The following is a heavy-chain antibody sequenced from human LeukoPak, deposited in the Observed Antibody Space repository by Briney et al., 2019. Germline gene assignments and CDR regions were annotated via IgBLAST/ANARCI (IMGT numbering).Heavy chain of an antibody. Sequence: GGSLRLSREAPGFHFTNYWMSWGRQAPGKGLEWGAHIKQNGSEKYYVDSVKGRFTISRDNAKNSLYLQMNSLRGEDTAVYYCARDHCGSTSCCATYYYYGMDVWGKGTTVTVFS. J-gene: IGHJ6*04. D-gene: IGHD2-2*01. CDR1: GFHFTNYW. CDR3: ARDHCGSTSCCATYYYYGMDV. CDR2: IKQNGSEK. V-gene: IGHV3-7*03.